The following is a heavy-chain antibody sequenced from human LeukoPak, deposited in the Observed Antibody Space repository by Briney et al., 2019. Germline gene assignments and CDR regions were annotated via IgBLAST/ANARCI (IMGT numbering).Heavy chain of an antibody. CDR2: IYTSGST. Sequence: SQTLSLTCTVSGGSISSGSYYWSWIRQPAGKGLEWIGRIYTSGSTNYNPSLKSRVTISVDTSKNQFSLKLSSVTAADTAVYYSARGRYYDSSGYYYWYYYGMDVWGQGTTVTVSS. J-gene: IGHJ6*02. V-gene: IGHV4-61*02. CDR1: GGSISSGSYY. CDR3: ARGRYYDSSGYYYWYYYGMDV. D-gene: IGHD3-22*01.